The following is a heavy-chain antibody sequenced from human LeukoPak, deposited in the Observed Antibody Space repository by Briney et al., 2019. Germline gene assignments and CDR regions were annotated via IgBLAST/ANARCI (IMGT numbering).Heavy chain of an antibody. V-gene: IGHV1-18*01. D-gene: IGHD1-26*01. J-gene: IGHJ4*02. CDR1: GGTFSSYA. Sequence: ASVKVSCKASGGTFSSYAISWVRQAPGQGLEWMGWIKTYNGNTNYAQKLQGRVTMTTDTSTTTAYMELRSLRSDDTALYYCARVSGNGWYYWGQGTLVTVSS. CDR2: IKTYNGNT. CDR3: ARVSGNGWYY.